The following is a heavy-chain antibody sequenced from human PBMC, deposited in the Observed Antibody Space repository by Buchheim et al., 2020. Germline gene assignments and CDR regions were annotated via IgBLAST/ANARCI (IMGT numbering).Heavy chain of an antibody. Sequence: QITLKESGPTLVKPTQTLTLTCTFSGFSLSTSGVGVGWIRQPPGKALEWLALIYWDDDKRYSPSLKSRLTLTKDTSKNQVVLTMTNMDPVDTATYYCARTGEIGYCSSTSCYMWSWFDPWGQGTL. CDR2: IYWDDDK. J-gene: IGHJ5*02. CDR3: ARTGEIGYCSSTSCYMWSWFDP. V-gene: IGHV2-5*02. CDR1: GFSLSTSGVG. D-gene: IGHD2-2*02.